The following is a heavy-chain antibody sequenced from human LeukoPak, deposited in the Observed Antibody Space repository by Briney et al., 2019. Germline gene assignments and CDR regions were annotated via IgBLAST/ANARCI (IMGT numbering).Heavy chain of an antibody. J-gene: IGHJ4*02. CDR2: IIPIFGTA. Sequence: GASVKVSCKTSSDTFTSFAITWVRQAPGQGLEWMGGIIPIFGTANYAQKFQGRVTITADESTSTAYMELSSLRSEDTAVYYCASPYYYDSSGYFRWGQGTLVTVSS. CDR1: SDTFTSFA. V-gene: IGHV1-69*13. D-gene: IGHD3-22*01. CDR3: ASPYYYDSSGYFR.